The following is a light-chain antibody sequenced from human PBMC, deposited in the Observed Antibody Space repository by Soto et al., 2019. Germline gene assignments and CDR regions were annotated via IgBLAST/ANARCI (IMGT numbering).Light chain of an antibody. CDR1: QTLNSY. V-gene: IGKV1-39*01. CDR2: AAS. CDR3: QQSFSTPPT. J-gene: IGKJ2*01. Sequence: DLQMTQSPSSLSASVGDRVTITCRASQTLNSYLNWYQQKPPKAPKLLIYAASRLQSGVPSRFNGSGTTTDFTLTIASLQPEDFATYFCQQSFSTPPTFGQGTKL.